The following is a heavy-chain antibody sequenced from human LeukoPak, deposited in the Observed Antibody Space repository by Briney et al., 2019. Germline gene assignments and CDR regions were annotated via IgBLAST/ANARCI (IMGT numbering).Heavy chain of an antibody. CDR1: GFTFSDYY. V-gene: IGHV3-11*01. CDR3: ARRSGSYQADFDY. Sequence: GGSLRLSCAASGFTFSDYYMSWIRQAPGKGLEWVSYISGSGSSIYYADSVKGRFTISRDNAKNSLDLQMNSLGAEDTAVYYCARRSGSYQADFDYWGQGTLVTVSS. J-gene: IGHJ4*02. CDR2: ISGSGSSI. D-gene: IGHD1-26*01.